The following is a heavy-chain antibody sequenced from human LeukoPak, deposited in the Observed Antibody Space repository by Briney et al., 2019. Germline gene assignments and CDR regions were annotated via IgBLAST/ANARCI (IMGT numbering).Heavy chain of an antibody. CDR2: IYYSGST. V-gene: IGHV4-59*08. Sequence: SETLSLTCTVSGGSISSYYWSWIQQPPGKGLEWIGYIYYSGSTNYNPSLKSRVTISVDTSKNQFSLKLSSVTAADTAVYYCARPSIAVAGSSAAFDIWGQGTMVTVSS. CDR3: ARPSIAVAGSSAAFDI. J-gene: IGHJ3*02. D-gene: IGHD6-19*01. CDR1: GGSISSYY.